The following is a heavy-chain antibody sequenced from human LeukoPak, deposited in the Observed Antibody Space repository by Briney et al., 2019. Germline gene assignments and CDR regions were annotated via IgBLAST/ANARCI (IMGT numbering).Heavy chain of an antibody. V-gene: IGHV1-2*02. CDR1: GYTFTGYY. CDR2: ISPNSGGT. CDR3: ARPSVRGVIMGWFDP. D-gene: IGHD3-10*01. Sequence: ASVKVSCKASGYTFTGYYMHWVRQAPGQGLEWMGWISPNSGGTNYAQKFQGRVTMTRDTSISTAYMELSRLRSDDTAVYYCARPSVRGVIMGWFDPWGQGTLVTVSS. J-gene: IGHJ5*02.